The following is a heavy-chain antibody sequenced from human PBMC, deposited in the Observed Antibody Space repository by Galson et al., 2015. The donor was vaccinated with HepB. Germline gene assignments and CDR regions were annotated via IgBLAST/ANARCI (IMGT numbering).Heavy chain of an antibody. V-gene: IGHV1-18*01. CDR2: ISAYNGNT. Sequence: SVKVSCKASGYTFTSYGISWVRQAPGQGLEWMGWISAYNGNTNYAQKLQGRVTMTTDTSTSTAYMELRSLRSDDTAVYYCARVYNRPSYYDFWSSRMALDAFDIWGQGTMVTVSS. J-gene: IGHJ3*02. D-gene: IGHD3-3*01. CDR3: ARVYNRPSYYDFWSSRMALDAFDI. CDR1: GYTFTSYG.